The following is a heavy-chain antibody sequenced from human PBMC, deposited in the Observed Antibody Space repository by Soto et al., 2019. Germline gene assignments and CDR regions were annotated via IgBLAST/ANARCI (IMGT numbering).Heavy chain of an antibody. CDR1: GFTFSSYA. Sequence: GGSLRLSCAASGFTFSSYAMHWVRQAPGKGLEWVAVISYDGSNKYYADSVKGRFTISRDNSKNTLYLQMNSLRAEDTAVYYCAREGGLYGDYGLVSYWGQGTLVTVSS. J-gene: IGHJ4*02. V-gene: IGHV3-30-3*01. D-gene: IGHD4-17*01. CDR2: ISYDGSNK. CDR3: AREGGLYGDYGLVSY.